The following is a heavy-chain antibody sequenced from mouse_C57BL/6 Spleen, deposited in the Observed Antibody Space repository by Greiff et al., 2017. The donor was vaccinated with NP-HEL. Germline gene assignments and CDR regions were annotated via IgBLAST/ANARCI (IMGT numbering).Heavy chain of an antibody. J-gene: IGHJ2*01. CDR1: GFTFSSYA. Sequence: EVKLVESGGGLVKPGGSLKLSCAASGFTFSSYAMSWVRQTPEKRLEWVATISDGGSYTYYPDNVKGRFTISRDNAKNNLYLQMSHLKSEDTAMYYCARAYGYDVRPFDYWGQGTTLTVSS. D-gene: IGHD2-2*01. CDR3: ARAYGYDVRPFDY. V-gene: IGHV5-4*03. CDR2: ISDGGSYT.